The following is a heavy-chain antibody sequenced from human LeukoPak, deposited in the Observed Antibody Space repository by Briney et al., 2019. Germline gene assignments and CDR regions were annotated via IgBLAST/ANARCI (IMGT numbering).Heavy chain of an antibody. CDR2: ITSDGTNI. CDR3: AKREQSGTTLCELAY. Sequence: GGSQRLSCAASGFIFSNYEINWVRQAPGKGLEWVSYITSDGTNIFYADSMKGRFTISRDNSKNTLYLQMNSLRAEDTAVYYCAKREQSGTTLCELAYWGQGTLVTVSS. D-gene: IGHD1-1*01. CDR1: GFIFSNYE. J-gene: IGHJ4*02. V-gene: IGHV3-48*03.